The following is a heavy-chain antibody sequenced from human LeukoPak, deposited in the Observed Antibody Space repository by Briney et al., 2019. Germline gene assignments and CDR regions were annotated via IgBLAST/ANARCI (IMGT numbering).Heavy chain of an antibody. CDR2: ISYDGNTI. CDR1: EFTFSNYA. D-gene: IGHD1-26*01. CDR3: AREGWELLLGYYYGMDV. Sequence: GGSLRLSCAASEFTFSNYALHWVRQAPGKGLQWVAVISYDGNTIHYADSVKGRFIISRDTSKNTLYLQMNSLRAEDTAVYYCAREGWELLLGYYYGMDVWGQGTTVTVSS. J-gene: IGHJ6*02. V-gene: IGHV3-30-3*01.